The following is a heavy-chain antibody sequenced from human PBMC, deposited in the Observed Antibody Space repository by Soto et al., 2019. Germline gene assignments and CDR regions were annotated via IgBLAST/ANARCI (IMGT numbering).Heavy chain of an antibody. D-gene: IGHD1-26*01. CDR2: IYYSGST. CDR1: GGSISSYY. CDR3: ARFTIVGDFDY. V-gene: IGHV4-59*01. Sequence: SETLSLTCTVSGGSISSYYWSLIRQPPGKGLEWIGYIYYSGSTNYNPSLKSRVTISVDTSKNQFSLKLSSVTAADTAVYYCARFTIVGDFDYWGQGTLVTVSS. J-gene: IGHJ4*02.